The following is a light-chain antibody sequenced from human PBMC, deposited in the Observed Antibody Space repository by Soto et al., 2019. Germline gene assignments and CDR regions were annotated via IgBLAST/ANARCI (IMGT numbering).Light chain of an antibody. CDR1: QSISSY. Sequence: DIQITQSPSSLSASVGDRVTITCRASQSISSYLNWYQQKPGKAPKLLIYAASSLQSGVPSRFSGSGSGTDFTLTISSLQPEDFATYYCQQSYSTPYTFGQGT. V-gene: IGKV1-39*01. J-gene: IGKJ2*01. CDR3: QQSYSTPYT. CDR2: AAS.